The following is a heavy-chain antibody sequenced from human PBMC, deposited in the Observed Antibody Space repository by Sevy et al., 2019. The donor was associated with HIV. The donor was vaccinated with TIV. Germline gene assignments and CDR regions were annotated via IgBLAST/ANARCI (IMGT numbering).Heavy chain of an antibody. CDR1: GGSISSGDYY. V-gene: IGHV4-30-4*01. D-gene: IGHD5-18*01. J-gene: IGHJ5*02. CDR2: IYYSGST. Sequence: SETLSLTCTVSGGSISSGDYYWSWIRQPPGKGLEWIGYIYYSGSTYYNPSLKSRVTISVDTSKNQFSLKLSSVTAADMAVYYCARAEWIQLWLEGGNWFDPWGQGTLVTVSS. CDR3: ARAEWIQLWLEGGNWFDP.